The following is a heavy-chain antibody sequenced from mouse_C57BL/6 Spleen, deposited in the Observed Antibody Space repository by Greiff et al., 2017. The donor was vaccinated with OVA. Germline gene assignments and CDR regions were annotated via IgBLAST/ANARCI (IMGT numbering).Heavy chain of an antibody. CDR2: IDPSDSYT. CDR1: GYTFTSYW. D-gene: IGHD1-1*01. J-gene: IGHJ1*03. CDR3: ARGDGSSSWYFDV. Sequence: QVQLQQPGAELVKPGASVKLSCKASGYTFTSYWMQWVKQRPGQGLEWIGEIDPSDSYTNYNQKFKGKATLTVETSSSTAYMQLSSLTSEDSAVYYCARGDGSSSWYFDVWGTGTTVTVSS. V-gene: IGHV1-50*01.